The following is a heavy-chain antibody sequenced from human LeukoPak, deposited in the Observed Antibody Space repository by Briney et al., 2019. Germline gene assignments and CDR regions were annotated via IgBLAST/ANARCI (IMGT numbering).Heavy chain of an antibody. V-gene: IGHV3-21*01. CDR2: ITTTFYT. CDR1: GFTFSSYS. J-gene: IGHJ3*02. Sequence: GGSLRLSCAASGFTFSSYSFNWVRQVPGKGLEWVSSITTTFYTYYTDSVKGRFTISRDNAKNSLYLQMNSLRAEDTAIYYCANEGGGAFDIWGQGTMVTVSS. CDR3: ANEGGGAFDI.